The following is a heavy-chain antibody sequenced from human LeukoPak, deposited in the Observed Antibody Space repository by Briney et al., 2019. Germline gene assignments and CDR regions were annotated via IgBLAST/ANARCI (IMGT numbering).Heavy chain of an antibody. CDR1: GFTVSSNY. D-gene: IGHD3-10*01. J-gene: IGHJ6*03. Sequence: GGSLRLSCAASGFTVSSNYMSWVRQAPGKGLEWVSVIYSGGSTYYADSVEGRFTISRDNSKNTLYLQMNSLRAEDTAVYYCARVRGVPGYYYYMDVWGKGTTVTISS. V-gene: IGHV3-53*01. CDR2: IYSGGST. CDR3: ARVRGVPGYYYYMDV.